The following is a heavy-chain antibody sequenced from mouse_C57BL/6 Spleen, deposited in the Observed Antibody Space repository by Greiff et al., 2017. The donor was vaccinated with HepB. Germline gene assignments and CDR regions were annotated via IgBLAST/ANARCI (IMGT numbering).Heavy chain of an antibody. CDR3: TSQTLYYAMDY. Sequence: VQLQQSGAELVRPGASVTLSCKASGYTFTDYEMLWVKQTPVHGLEWIGAIDPETGGTAYNQKFKGKAILTADKSSSTAYMELRSLTSEDSAVYYCTSQTLYYAMDYWGQGTSVTVSS. CDR2: IDPETGGT. V-gene: IGHV1-15*01. CDR1: GYTFTDYE. J-gene: IGHJ4*01.